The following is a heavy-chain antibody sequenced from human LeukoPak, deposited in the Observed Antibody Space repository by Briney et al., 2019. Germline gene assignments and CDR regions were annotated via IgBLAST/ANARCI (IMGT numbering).Heavy chain of an antibody. CDR2: IIPILGIA. V-gene: IGHV1-69*04. CDR1: GGTFSSYA. D-gene: IGHD5-18*01. Sequence: ASVKVSCKASGGTFSSYAISWVRQAPGQGLEWMGRIIPILGIANYAQKFQGRVTITADKSTSTAYMELSSLRSEDTAVYYCARRPDTAIASDYWGQGTLVTVSS. J-gene: IGHJ4*02. CDR3: ARRPDTAIASDY.